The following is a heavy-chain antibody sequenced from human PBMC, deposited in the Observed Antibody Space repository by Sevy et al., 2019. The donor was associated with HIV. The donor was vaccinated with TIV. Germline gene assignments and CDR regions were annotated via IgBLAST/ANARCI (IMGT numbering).Heavy chain of an antibody. Sequence: GGSLRLSCAASGFTFSSYAMSWVRQAPGKGLEWVSAISGSGGSTYYADSVKGRFTISSDNSKSTQYLQMNSLNAEDRAVYYCAKASHDIVVVPADIQDLYYYYGMYVWGQGTTVTVSS. D-gene: IGHD2-2*02. J-gene: IGHJ6*02. V-gene: IGHV3-23*01. CDR1: GFTFSSYA. CDR2: ISGSGGST. CDR3: AKASHDIVVVPADIQDLYYYYGMYV.